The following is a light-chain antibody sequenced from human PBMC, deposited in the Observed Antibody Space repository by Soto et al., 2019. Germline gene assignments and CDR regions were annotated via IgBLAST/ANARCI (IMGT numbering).Light chain of an antibody. V-gene: IGKV3-15*01. CDR1: QSVSSN. Sequence: ELVMTQSPATLSVSPGERATLSCRASQSVSSNLAWYQQKPGQAPRLLIYGASTRATGIPARFSGSGSGTEFTLTISSRQAEDFAVYYCQQYNNWPAPFGGGTKVEIK. CDR3: QQYNNWPAP. CDR2: GAS. J-gene: IGKJ4*01.